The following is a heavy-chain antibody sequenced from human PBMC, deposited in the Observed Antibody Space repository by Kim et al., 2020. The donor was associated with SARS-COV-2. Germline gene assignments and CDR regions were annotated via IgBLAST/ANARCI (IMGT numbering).Heavy chain of an antibody. J-gene: IGHJ5*02. CDR2: IYYSGST. D-gene: IGHD3-10*01. CDR1: GGSISSYY. Sequence: SETLSLTCTVSGGSISSYYWSWIRQPPGKGLEWIGYIYYSGSTNYNPSLKSRVTISVDTSKNQFSLKLSSVTAADTAVYYCAREGGYYGSGSYYTIGDDRFLNWFDPWGQGTLVTVSS. V-gene: IGHV4-59*01. CDR3: AREGGYYGSGSYYTIGDDRFLNWFDP.